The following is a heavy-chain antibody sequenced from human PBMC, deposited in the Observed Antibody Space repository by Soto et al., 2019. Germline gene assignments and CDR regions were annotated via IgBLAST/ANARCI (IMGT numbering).Heavy chain of an antibody. J-gene: IGHJ6*02. CDR3: ARRHYDFWSGYSLSERNYDYYGMDV. CDR2: IYYSGST. Sequence: QLQLQESGPGLVKPSETLSLTCTVSGGSISSSSYYWGWIRQPPGKGLEWIGSIYYSGSTYYNPSLKSRVTRAVHQSKNQFSLKQSPVPAAATAVYYGARRHYDFWSGYSLSERNYDYYGMDVWGQGTTVTVSS. D-gene: IGHD3-3*01. V-gene: IGHV4-39*01. CDR1: GGSISSSSYY.